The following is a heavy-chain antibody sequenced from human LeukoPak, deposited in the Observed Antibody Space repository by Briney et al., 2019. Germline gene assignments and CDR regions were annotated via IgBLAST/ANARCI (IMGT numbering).Heavy chain of an antibody. CDR1: GFSFTNAW. CDR3: LTRLRSTIGVDY. CDR2: IKSKTDGGAI. J-gene: IGHJ4*01. V-gene: IGHV3-15*01. D-gene: IGHD5/OR15-5a*01. Sequence: PGGSLRLSCAASGFSFTNAWMNWVRQAPGKGLEWVGRIKSKTDGGAIHYAAPVRGRFSISRDDSINTVYLQMDGLKADDTAVYYCLTRLRSTIGVDYWGQGTLVTVSS.